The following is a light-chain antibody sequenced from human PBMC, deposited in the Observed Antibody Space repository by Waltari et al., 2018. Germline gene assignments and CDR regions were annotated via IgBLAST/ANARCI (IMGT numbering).Light chain of an antibody. V-gene: IGLV1-44*01. Sequence: QSVLTQPPSASGAPGQRVTISCSGGSSNIATNTVNWYQHLPGAAPKLLIYSNSQRPSGGPDRFSGSQSGTSASLAISGLQSEDEGDYYCAAWDDALNGHLFGGGTKLTVL. CDR1: SSNIATNT. CDR2: SNS. CDR3: AAWDDALNGHL. J-gene: IGLJ2*01.